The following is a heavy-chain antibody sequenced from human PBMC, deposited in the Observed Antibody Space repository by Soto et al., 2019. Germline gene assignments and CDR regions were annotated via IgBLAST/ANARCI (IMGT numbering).Heavy chain of an antibody. D-gene: IGHD2-15*01. CDR2: VNPNSGGT. V-gene: IGHV1-2*02. Sequence: ASVKVSCKASGYTFTGYYMHWVRQAPGQGLEWMGWVNPNSGGTNYAQKFQGRVTMTRDTSISTAYMELSRLRSDGTAVYYCANSRFRYFDYWGQGPLVTVSS. CDR1: GYTFTGYY. CDR3: ANSRFRYFDY. J-gene: IGHJ4*02.